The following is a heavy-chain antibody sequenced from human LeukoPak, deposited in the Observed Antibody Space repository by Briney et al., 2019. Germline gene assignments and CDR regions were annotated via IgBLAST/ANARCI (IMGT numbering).Heavy chain of an antibody. Sequence: GASVKVSCKTSGYTFTTYGISWVRQAPAQGLEWMGWISPYNANTNYAQKLHGRVTITTDTSTSTAYMEPRSPRSDDTAVYYCARDLGYHLLTNYYYYGMDVWGQGTTVTVSS. J-gene: IGHJ6*02. CDR1: GYTFTTYG. D-gene: IGHD2-2*01. CDR2: ISPYNANT. CDR3: ARDLGYHLLTNYYYYGMDV. V-gene: IGHV1-18*01.